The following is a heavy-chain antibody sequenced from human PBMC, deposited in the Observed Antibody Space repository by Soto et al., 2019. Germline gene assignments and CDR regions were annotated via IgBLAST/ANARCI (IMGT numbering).Heavy chain of an antibody. V-gene: IGHV1-24*01. CDR1: GYTLTELS. D-gene: IGHD3-16*02. CDR2: FDPEDGET. J-gene: IGHJ4*02. CDR3: ATAYDYVWGSYRYQYRFDY. Sequence: ASVKVSCKVSGYTLTELSMHWVRQAPGKGLEWMGGFDPEDGETIYPQKFQGRVTMTEDTSTDTAYMELSSLRSEDTAVYYCATAYDYVWGSYRYQYRFDYWGQGTLVTVSS.